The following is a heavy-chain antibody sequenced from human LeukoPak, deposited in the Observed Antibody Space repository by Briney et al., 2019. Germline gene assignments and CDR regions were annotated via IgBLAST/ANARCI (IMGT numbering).Heavy chain of an antibody. CDR3: AKGAPGYNFGGAFDI. Sequence: PGGSLRLSCAASGFTFSSYAMSWVRQAPGKGLEWVSAIRGSGSTTYYADSVKGRFTISRDNSKNTLYLQMNSLRAEDTAVYYCAKGAPGYNFGGAFDIWGQGTMVTVSS. V-gene: IGHV3-23*01. D-gene: IGHD5-18*01. J-gene: IGHJ3*02. CDR2: IRGSGSTT. CDR1: GFTFSSYA.